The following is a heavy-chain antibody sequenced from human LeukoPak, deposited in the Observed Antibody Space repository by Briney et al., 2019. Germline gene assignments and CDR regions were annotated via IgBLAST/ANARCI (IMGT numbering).Heavy chain of an antibody. Sequence: SETLSLTCTVSGGSISSGGYYWSWIRQPPGKGLEWLGYIHYTGNTIYNPSLKSRVTISMDTAKNQFSLKVSSVTAADTAVYYCARDGAGMTGTGLDYWGQGILATVSS. J-gene: IGHJ4*02. V-gene: IGHV4-61*08. D-gene: IGHD3-9*01. CDR1: GGSISSGGYY. CDR3: ARDGAGMTGTGLDY. CDR2: IHYTGNT.